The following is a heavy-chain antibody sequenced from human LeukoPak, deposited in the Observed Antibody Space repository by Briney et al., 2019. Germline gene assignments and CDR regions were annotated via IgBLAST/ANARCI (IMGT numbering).Heavy chain of an antibody. J-gene: IGHJ4*02. V-gene: IGHV3-30*02. CDR1: GFTFSSYS. CDR2: IRYDGSNK. CDR3: AKADYYDSSGYLYY. Sequence: GGSLRLSCAASGFTFSSYSMNWVRQAPGKGLEWVAFIRYDGSNKYYADPVKGRFTISRDNSKNTLYLQMNSLRAEDTAVYYCAKADYYDSSGYLYYWGQGTLVTVSS. D-gene: IGHD3-22*01.